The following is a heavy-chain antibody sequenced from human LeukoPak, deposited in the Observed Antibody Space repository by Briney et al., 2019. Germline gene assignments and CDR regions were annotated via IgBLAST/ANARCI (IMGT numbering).Heavy chain of an antibody. CDR3: ARATTGTTRRPFDY. J-gene: IGHJ4*02. V-gene: IGHV1-69*04. D-gene: IGHD1-7*01. CDR2: IIPILGIA. CDR1: GGTFSSYA. Sequence: SVKVSCKASGGTFSSYAISWVRQAPGQGLEWMGRIIPILGIANYAQKSQGRVTITADKSTSTAYMELSSLRSEDTAVYYCARATTGTTRRPFDYWGQGTLVTVSS.